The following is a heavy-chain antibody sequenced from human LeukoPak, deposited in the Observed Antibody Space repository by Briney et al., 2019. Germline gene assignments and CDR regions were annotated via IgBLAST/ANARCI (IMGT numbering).Heavy chain of an antibody. Sequence: GGSLRLSCAASGFTFSDSAVHWVRQASGKGLEWDGRIRSKPNDYATAFAASVKGRFTLSRDDSKNTASLQMSSLKTEDTAVYYCTRLYGDFVGDWFDPWGQGTLVTVSS. CDR2: IRSKPNDYAT. CDR3: TRLYGDFVGDWFDP. J-gene: IGHJ5*02. CDR1: GFTFSDSA. V-gene: IGHV3-73*01. D-gene: IGHD4-17*01.